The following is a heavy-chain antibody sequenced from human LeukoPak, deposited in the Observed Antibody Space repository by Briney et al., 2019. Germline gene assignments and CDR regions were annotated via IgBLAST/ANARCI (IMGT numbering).Heavy chain of an antibody. CDR1: GFTFSSYW. J-gene: IGHJ4*02. D-gene: IGHD3-22*01. Sequence: GGSQRLSCAASGFTFSSYWMHWVRQAPGKGLVWVSRINSDGSSTSYADSVKGRFTISRDNAKNTLYLQMNSLRAEDTAVYYCASSPGGDGSGYYQYYFDYWGQGTLVTVSS. CDR2: INSDGSST. CDR3: ASSPGGDGSGYYQYYFDY. V-gene: IGHV3-74*01.